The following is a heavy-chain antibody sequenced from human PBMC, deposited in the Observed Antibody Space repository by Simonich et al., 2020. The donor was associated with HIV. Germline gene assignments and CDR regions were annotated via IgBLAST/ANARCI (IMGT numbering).Heavy chain of an antibody. CDR2: INHRGST. Sequence: QVQLQQWGAGLLKPSETLSLTCAVYGGSFSGYYWTWIRQPPGKGLEWIGEINHRGSTDYNPSLKSRVTISVDTSKNQFSLKLSSVTAADTAVYYCARGIPRNYYYFYYMDVWGKGTTVIVSS. CDR3: ARGIPRNYYYFYYMDV. D-gene: IGHD1-1*01. J-gene: IGHJ6*03. V-gene: IGHV4-34*01. CDR1: GGSFSGYY.